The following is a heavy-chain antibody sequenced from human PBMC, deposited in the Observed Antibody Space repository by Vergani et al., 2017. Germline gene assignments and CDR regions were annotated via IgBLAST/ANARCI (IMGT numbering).Heavy chain of an antibody. J-gene: IGHJ4*02. CDR3: ARAGSGSYSTGFDY. D-gene: IGHD1-26*01. Sequence: EVQLVESGGGLVQPGGSLRLSCAASGFTFSRYWMSWVRQAPGKGLEWVANIKQDGSEKYYVDSVKGRFTISRDNAKNSLYLQMNSLRAEDTAVYYCARAGSGSYSTGFDYWGQGTLVTVSA. V-gene: IGHV3-7*04. CDR2: IKQDGSEK. CDR1: GFTFSRYW.